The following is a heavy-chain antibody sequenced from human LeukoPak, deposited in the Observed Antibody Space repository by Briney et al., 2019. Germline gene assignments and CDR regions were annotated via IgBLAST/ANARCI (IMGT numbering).Heavy chain of an antibody. CDR1: GFTFSTYS. Sequence: PGGSLRLSCAASGFTFSTYSMNWVRQAPGKGLEWVSFISTGSSTIYYADSVKGRFTISRDNAKNSLYLQMNGLRDEDTAVYYCARVAERQLWLRSAFDYWGQGTLVTVSS. CDR2: ISTGSSTI. J-gene: IGHJ4*02. CDR3: ARVAERQLWLRSAFDY. V-gene: IGHV3-48*02. D-gene: IGHD5-18*01.